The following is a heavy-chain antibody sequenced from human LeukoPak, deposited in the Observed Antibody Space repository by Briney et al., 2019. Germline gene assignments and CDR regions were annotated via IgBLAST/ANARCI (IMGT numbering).Heavy chain of an antibody. CDR2: IYYSGST. V-gene: IGHV4-59*01. D-gene: IGHD3-22*01. CDR1: GGSISSYY. CDR3: ARTAYLFSYYYDSSLGAFDI. Sequence: PSETLSLTCTVSGGSISSYYWSWIRQPPGKGLEWIGYIYYSGSTNYNPSLKSRVTISVDTSKNQFSLKLSSVTAADTAVYYCARTAYLFSYYYDSSLGAFDIWGQGTMVTVSS. J-gene: IGHJ3*02.